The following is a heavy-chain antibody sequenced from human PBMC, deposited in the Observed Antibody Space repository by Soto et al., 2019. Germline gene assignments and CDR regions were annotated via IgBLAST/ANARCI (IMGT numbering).Heavy chain of an antibody. V-gene: IGHV3-23*01. J-gene: IGHJ6*03. D-gene: IGHD3-3*01. CDR1: GFTFSSHA. Sequence: PGGSLRLSCAGSGFTFSSHAMSWVRQAPGKGLGWVSVISGSGGNTYYADSVKGRFTISRDNSRNTLYLQMNSLRAEDTAVYYCAKLLWDFWSGSRPMDVWGKGTTVTVSS. CDR3: AKLLWDFWSGSRPMDV. CDR2: ISGSGGNT.